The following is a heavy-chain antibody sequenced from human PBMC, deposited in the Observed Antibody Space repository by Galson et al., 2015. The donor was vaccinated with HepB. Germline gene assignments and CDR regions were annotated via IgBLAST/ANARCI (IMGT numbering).Heavy chain of an antibody. Sequence: SVKVSCKASGGTFSSYAISWVRQAPGQGLEWMGGIIPIFGTANYAQKFQGRVTITADESTSTAYMELSSLRSEDTAVYYCAKTDASVTSLYNWFDPWGQGTLVTVSS. D-gene: IGHD4-11*01. CDR1: GGTFSSYA. J-gene: IGHJ5*02. CDR3: AKTDASVTSLYNWFDP. CDR2: IIPIFGTA. V-gene: IGHV1-69*13.